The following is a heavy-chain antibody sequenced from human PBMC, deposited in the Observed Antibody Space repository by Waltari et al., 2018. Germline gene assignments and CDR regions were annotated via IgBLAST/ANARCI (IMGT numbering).Heavy chain of an antibody. D-gene: IGHD3-3*01. V-gene: IGHV1-18*01. CDR2: ISAYNGNT. J-gene: IGHJ4*02. CDR1: GYTFTSYG. Sequence: QVQLVQSGAAVKKPGASVKVSCKASGYTFTSYGISWVRQAPGQGLEWMGWISAYNGNTNYAQKLQGRVTMTTDTSTSTAYMELRSLRSDDTAVYYCARKNTPRIYDFWSGYTYYFDYWGQGTLVTVSS. CDR3: ARKNTPRIYDFWSGYTYYFDY.